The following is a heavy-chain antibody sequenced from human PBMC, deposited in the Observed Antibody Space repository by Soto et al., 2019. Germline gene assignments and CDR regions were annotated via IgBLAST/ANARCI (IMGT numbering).Heavy chain of an antibody. CDR3: ARGEERKSMATPFDY. CDR2: IIPIFGTA. J-gene: IGHJ4*02. CDR1: GGAFSSYS. V-gene: IGHV1-69*13. D-gene: IGHD5-12*01. Sequence: SVKVSCKASGGAFSSYSISWVLQAPGQGLEWMGGIIPIFGTANYAQKFQGRVTITADESTSTAYMELSSLRSEDTAVYYCARGEERKSMATPFDYWGQGTLVTVSS.